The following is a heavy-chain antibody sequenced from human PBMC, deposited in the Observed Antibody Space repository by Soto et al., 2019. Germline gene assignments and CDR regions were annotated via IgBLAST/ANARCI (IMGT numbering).Heavy chain of an antibody. CDR3: ARGYCTTTICDPWFDP. V-gene: IGHV5-10-1*04. CDR2: IDPSDSYT. J-gene: IGHJ5*02. CDR1: GYSFTSYW. D-gene: IGHD2-2*01. Sequence: GESLKISCKGSGYSFTSYWISWVRQMPGKGLEWMGRIDPSDSYTRYSPSFQGQVTISADKSISTAYLQWSSLKASDTAMYYCARGYCTTTICDPWFDPWGQGTLVNVSS.